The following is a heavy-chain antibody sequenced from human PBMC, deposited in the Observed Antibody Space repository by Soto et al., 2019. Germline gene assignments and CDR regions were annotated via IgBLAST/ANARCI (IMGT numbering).Heavy chain of an antibody. D-gene: IGHD1-20*01. CDR2: IYYSGST. Sequence: SETLSLTCTVSGGSISSYYWSWIRQPPGKGLEWIGYIYYSGSTNYNPSLKSRVTISVDTSKNQFSLKLSSVTAADTAVYYCARRGNWNDRYWFDSWGQGTLVTVSS. J-gene: IGHJ5*01. CDR1: GGSISSYY. V-gene: IGHV4-59*08. CDR3: ARRGNWNDRYWFDS.